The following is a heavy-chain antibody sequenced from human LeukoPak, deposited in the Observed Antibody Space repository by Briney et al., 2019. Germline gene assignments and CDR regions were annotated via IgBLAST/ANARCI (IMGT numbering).Heavy chain of an antibody. CDR3: VRDITMVRGVLADYYYGMDV. CDR1: GYTFTSDS. Sequence: GASLKVSCTASGYTFTSDSMHSVRQAPGEGLEWMGIINPSGGSTRYAQKFQGRVTMTRDTSTSTVYMELSSLRSEDTAVYYCVRDITMVRGVLADYYYGMDVWGQGTTVTVSS. V-gene: IGHV1-46*01. D-gene: IGHD3-10*01. J-gene: IGHJ6*02. CDR2: INPSGGST.